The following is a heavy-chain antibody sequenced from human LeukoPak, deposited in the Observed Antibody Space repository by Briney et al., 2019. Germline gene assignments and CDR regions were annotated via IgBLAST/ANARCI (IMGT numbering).Heavy chain of an antibody. J-gene: IGHJ4*02. CDR2: IKSKTDGGTA. CDR1: GFSFSNAW. V-gene: IGHV3-15*01. D-gene: IGHD1-26*01. Sequence: PGGSLRLSCAASGFSFSNAWMSWVRQAPGRGLEWVGRIKSKTDGGTADYAAPVKGRFTISRDDSETTLYLQMNSLKTEDTAVYYCTTRFDSGSYWGNTYFDYWGQGTLVTVSA. CDR3: TTRFDSGSYWGNTYFDY.